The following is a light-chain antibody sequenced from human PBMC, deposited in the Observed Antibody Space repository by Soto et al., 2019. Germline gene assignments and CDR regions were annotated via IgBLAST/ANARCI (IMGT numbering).Light chain of an antibody. CDR1: QNVSRF. Sequence: EIVLTQSRTTLSLSPGEGATLSCRASQNVSRFLAWFQQKPGQAPRLLIYDASNRATGIPARFSGSGSGTDVTLTISSLEPEDFAFYYCQQRSNWPLTFGPGTKVDMK. CDR3: QQRSNWPLT. CDR2: DAS. V-gene: IGKV3-11*01. J-gene: IGKJ3*01.